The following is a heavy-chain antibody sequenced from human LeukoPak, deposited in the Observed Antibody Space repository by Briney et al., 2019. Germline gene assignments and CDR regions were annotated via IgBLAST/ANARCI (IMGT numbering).Heavy chain of an antibody. Sequence: GSLRLSCAASGFTFSSYAMHWVRQAPGKGLEWVAFISYDGSNQYYPDSVQGRFTVSRDNSKNTLYLQMNSLRVDDAAVYYCARDKLLEYGNWFDPWGQGTLVTASS. CDR3: ARDKLLEYGNWFDP. CDR2: ISYDGSNQ. D-gene: IGHD4/OR15-4a*01. CDR1: GFTFSSYA. J-gene: IGHJ5*02. V-gene: IGHV3-30-3*01.